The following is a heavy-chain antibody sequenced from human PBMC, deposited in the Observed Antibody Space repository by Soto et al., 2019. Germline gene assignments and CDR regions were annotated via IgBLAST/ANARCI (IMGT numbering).Heavy chain of an antibody. CDR1: GFTFSSYA. V-gene: IGHV3-23*01. CDR2: ISGRGAGT. CDR3: AKGQVTLFGVVYSGGYFDL. Sequence: EMQLLESGGNLVQPGGSLRLSCAASGFTFSSYAMSWVRQAPGKGLEWVSTISGRGAGTYYADSVKGRFTFSRDNSKSTLYLQMNNLRAEATAVYFCAKGQVTLFGVVYSGGYFDLWGRGTLVTVSS. J-gene: IGHJ2*01. D-gene: IGHD3-3*01.